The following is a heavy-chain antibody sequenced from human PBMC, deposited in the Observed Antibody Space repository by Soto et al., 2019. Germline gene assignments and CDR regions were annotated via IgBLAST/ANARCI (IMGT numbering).Heavy chain of an antibody. CDR1: GFSLPTDRVG. D-gene: IGHD1-26*01. J-gene: IGHJ4*02. Sequence: QITLKESGPPLVKPTQTLTLTCTFSGFSLPTDRVGVGWIRQPPGKALEWLAVIYWDDSKTYRPSLKSRLTITKDPSKNQVALTMTDMDPVDTATYYCAHAYGGRSLYGGQGTLVTVS. V-gene: IGHV2-5*02. CDR2: IYWDDSK. CDR3: AHAYGGRSLY.